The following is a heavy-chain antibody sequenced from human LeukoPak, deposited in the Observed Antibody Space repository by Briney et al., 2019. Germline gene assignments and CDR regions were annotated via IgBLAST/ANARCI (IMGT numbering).Heavy chain of an antibody. Sequence: ASVKVSCKTSGYTFTGFYLHWVRQAPGQGLEWMGCINPNDGGAHYARKFQGRVTITRDTSISTAYMELNSLRFDDTAVFYCAREIPAKAIHNWGQGTLVTVSS. J-gene: IGHJ4*02. CDR1: GYTFTGFY. V-gene: IGHV1-2*02. D-gene: IGHD5-18*01. CDR3: AREIPAKAIHN. CDR2: INPNDGGA.